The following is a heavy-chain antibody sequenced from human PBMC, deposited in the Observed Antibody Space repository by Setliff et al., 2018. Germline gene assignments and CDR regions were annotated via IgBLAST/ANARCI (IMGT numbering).Heavy chain of an antibody. V-gene: IGHV4-39*01. J-gene: IGHJ5*02. Sequence: SETLSLTCTVSGGSISNATYYWGWVRQSPGKGLEWIGSIYWSGNTWYNPSFKSRVTISIDTSKNQFSLKMSSVTAADTAVYYCASNRAAMALDDPWGQGKLVTVSS. CDR3: ASNRAAMALDDP. D-gene: IGHD5-18*01. CDR1: GGSISNATYY. CDR2: IYWSGNT.